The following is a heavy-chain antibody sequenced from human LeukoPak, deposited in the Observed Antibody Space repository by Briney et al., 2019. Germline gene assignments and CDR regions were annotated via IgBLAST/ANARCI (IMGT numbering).Heavy chain of an antibody. CDR1: GFTFSSYA. Sequence: GGALRLSCAASGFTFSSYAMNWVRQAPGKGLEWVSAISGSGGTTYYADSVKGRFTISRDNSKNTLYLQMNSLRAADTALYYCAKPAKTDYADYWGQGTLVTVSS. V-gene: IGHV3-23*01. J-gene: IGHJ4*02. D-gene: IGHD1-14*01. CDR2: ISGSGGTT. CDR3: AKPAKTDYADY.